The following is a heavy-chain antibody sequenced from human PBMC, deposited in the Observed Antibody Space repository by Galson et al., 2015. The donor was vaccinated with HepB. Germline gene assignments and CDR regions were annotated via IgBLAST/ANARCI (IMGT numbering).Heavy chain of an antibody. CDR2: ISGSGGST. CDR3: ASLRGFNYAFDY. V-gene: IGHV3-23*01. D-gene: IGHD3-16*01. CDR1: GFTFSSYA. Sequence: SLRLSCAASGFTFSSYAMSWVRQAPGKGLEWVSAISGSGGSTYYADSVKGRFTISRDNSKNTLCLQMNGLRVEDTAVYYCASLRGFNYAFDYWGQGTLVTVSS. J-gene: IGHJ4*02.